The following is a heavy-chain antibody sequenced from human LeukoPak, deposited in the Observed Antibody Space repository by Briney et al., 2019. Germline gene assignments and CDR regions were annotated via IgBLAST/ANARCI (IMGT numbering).Heavy chain of an antibody. Sequence: PSQTLSLTCTVSGGSISSGGYYWSWIRQHPGKGLEWIGYIYYSGSTYYNPSLKSRVTISVDTSKNQFSLKLSSVTAADTAVYCGARGGDSSGYYYPVFDYWGQGTLVTVSS. CDR1: GGSISSGGYY. CDR3: ARGGDSSGYYYPVFDY. V-gene: IGHV4-31*03. D-gene: IGHD3-22*01. J-gene: IGHJ4*02. CDR2: IYYSGST.